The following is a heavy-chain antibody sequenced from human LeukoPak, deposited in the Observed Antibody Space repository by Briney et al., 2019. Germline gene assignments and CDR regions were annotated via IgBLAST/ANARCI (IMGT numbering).Heavy chain of an antibody. V-gene: IGHV4-59*12. D-gene: IGHD7-27*01. CDR2: IYYSGST. CDR1: GGSIISYY. Sequence: SEILSLTCTVSGGSIISYYWSWIRQPPGKGLEWIGYIYYSGSTNYNPSLKSRVTISVDTSKNQFSLKLSSVTAADTAVYYCAREVGKMRKEASLDYWGQGTLVTVSS. J-gene: IGHJ4*02. CDR3: AREVGKMRKEASLDY.